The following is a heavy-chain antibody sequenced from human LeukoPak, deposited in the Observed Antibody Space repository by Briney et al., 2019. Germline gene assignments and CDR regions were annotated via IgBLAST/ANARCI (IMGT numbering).Heavy chain of an antibody. CDR2: INHSGST. J-gene: IGHJ5*02. Sequence: PSESLSLTCAVYGGSFSGYYWSWIRQPPGKWREWIGEINHSGSTNYNPSLKSRVTISVDTTKNQFSLKLSSVTAADTAVYYGAARITIFGVVIPQNNWVDPWGQGTLVTVSS. CDR3: AARITIFGVVIPQNNWVDP. D-gene: IGHD3-3*01. V-gene: IGHV4-34*01. CDR1: GGSFSGYY.